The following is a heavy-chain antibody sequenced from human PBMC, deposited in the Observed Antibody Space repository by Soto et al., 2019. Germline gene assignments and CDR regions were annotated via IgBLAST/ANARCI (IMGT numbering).Heavy chain of an antibody. D-gene: IGHD3-10*01. CDR2: ISTTTTYT. J-gene: IGHJ4*02. CDR3: ARDPSDSYGLYYFDY. CDR1: GFTFSSYE. Sequence: EVQLVESGGGLVQPGGSLRLSCAASGFTFSSYEMNWVRQAPGKGLEWVSYISTTTTYTYYADSVKGRFTISRDNAKNSLYLQMNSLRAEDTAVYYCARDPSDSYGLYYFDYWGQGTLVTVSS. V-gene: IGHV3-48*03.